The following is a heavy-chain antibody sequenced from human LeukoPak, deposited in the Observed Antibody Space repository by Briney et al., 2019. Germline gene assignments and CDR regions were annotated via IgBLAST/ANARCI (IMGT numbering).Heavy chain of an antibody. V-gene: IGHV4-39*07. CDR3: ARSKNYYDSSGYFRP. CDR2: SYYSGST. D-gene: IGHD3-22*01. Sequence: SETLSLTCTVSGGSISSSSYYWGWIRQPPGKGLEWIGSSYYSGSTYYNPSLKSRVTISVDTSKNQFSLKLSSVTAADTAVYYCARSKNYYDSSGYFRPWGQGTLVTVSS. CDR1: GGSISSSSYY. J-gene: IGHJ5*02.